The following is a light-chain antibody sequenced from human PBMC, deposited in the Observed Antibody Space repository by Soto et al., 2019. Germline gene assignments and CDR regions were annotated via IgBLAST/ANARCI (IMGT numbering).Light chain of an antibody. V-gene: IGLV2-14*01. CDR3: RLYTSSSTYV. CDR1: SSDVGGYNY. J-gene: IGLJ1*01. Sequence: QSALTQPASVSGSPGQSITISCTGTSSDVGGYNYVSWYQQHPGKAPKLMIYDVSNRPSGVSNRFSGSKSGNTASLTISGLQADDEADYFCRLYTSSSTYVFGTGTKLTVL. CDR2: DVS.